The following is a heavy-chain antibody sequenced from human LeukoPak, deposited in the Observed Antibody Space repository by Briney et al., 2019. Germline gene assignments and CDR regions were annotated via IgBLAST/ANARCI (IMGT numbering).Heavy chain of an antibody. D-gene: IGHD3-3*01. J-gene: IGHJ6*02. CDR3: ARDRQVDFWSGYYFPSGYYYYGMDV. V-gene: IGHV1-46*01. CDR2: INPSGGST. CDR1: GYSFTSYY. Sequence: ASVKVSCKASGYSFTSYYLHWVRQAPGQGLEWMGKINPSGGSTTYAQKFQGRVTITADEPTSTAYMELSSLRSEDTAVYYCARDRQVDFWSGYYFPSGYYYYGMDVWGQGTTVTVSS.